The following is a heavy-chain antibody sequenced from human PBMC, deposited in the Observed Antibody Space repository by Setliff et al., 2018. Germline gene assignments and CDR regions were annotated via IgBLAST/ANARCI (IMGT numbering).Heavy chain of an antibody. D-gene: IGHD2-2*01. CDR2: IKSDGSHT. Sequence: GESLKISCAASGFTFRNYYMHWVRQVPGKGLMWVSYIKSDGSHTAYADSVKGRFTISRDNAKNTLYLQMNSLEAEDTAVYYCARGGCSATSCLDYWGQGSLVTVSS. J-gene: IGHJ4*02. CDR3: ARGGCSATSCLDY. V-gene: IGHV3-74*01. CDR1: GFTFRNYY.